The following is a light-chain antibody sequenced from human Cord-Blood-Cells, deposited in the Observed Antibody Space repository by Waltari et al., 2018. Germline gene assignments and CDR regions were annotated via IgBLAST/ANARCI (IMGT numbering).Light chain of an antibody. V-gene: IGKV1-39*01. Sequence: DIQMTKSPSSLSASVGDRVTITCRASQSISSYLNWYHQKPGKAPKLLFYAASSLQSGVPSRCSGSGSVTDFTLSISSLQPEDFSSYYYKQSYSTSITFGQRTRLESK. CDR1: QSISSY. J-gene: IGKJ5*01. CDR3: KQSYSTSIT. CDR2: AAS.